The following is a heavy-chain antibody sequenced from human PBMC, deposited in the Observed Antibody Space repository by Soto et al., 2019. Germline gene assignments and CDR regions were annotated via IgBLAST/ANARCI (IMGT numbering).Heavy chain of an antibody. CDR1: GYTFSGSV. V-gene: IGHV1-3*01. J-gene: IGHJ4*02. Sequence: QVQLVQSGAEVKKPGASVKVSCKASGYTFSGSVMHWVRQAPGHGLEWMGWINADNGNTKYSQKFQGRVTMTWDTSASTAYMELSSLRSEDTAIYYCASEIDATTATSLDYWGQGTLVTVSS. CDR2: INADNGNT. CDR3: ASEIDATTATSLDY. D-gene: IGHD4-17*01.